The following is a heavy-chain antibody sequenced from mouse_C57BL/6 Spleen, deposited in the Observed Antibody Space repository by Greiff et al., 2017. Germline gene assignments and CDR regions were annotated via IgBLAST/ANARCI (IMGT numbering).Heavy chain of an antibody. V-gene: IGHV1-59*01. J-gene: IGHJ2*01. CDR3: ARTSYYSNSYFDY. CDR2: IDPSDSYT. CDR1: GYTFTSYW. Sequence: QVQLQQPGAELVRPGTSVKLSCKASGYTFTSYWMHWVKQRPGQGLEWIGVIDPSDSYTNYNQKFKGKATLTVDTSSSTAYMQLSSLTSEDSAVXYCARTSYYSNSYFDYWGQGTTLTVSS. D-gene: IGHD2-5*01.